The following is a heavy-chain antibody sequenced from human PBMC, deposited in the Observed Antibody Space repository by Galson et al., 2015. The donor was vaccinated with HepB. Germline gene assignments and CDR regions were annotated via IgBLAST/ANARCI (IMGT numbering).Heavy chain of an antibody. D-gene: IGHD3-22*01. CDR2: IWHDGSKK. V-gene: IGHV3-33*08. CDR1: GFTFSDYG. CDR3: ASGLLHYYDSTGYPDF. J-gene: IGHJ4*02. Sequence: SLRLSCAASGFTFSDYGMQWVRQAPQKGLEWVAVIWHDGSKKYYADSVKGRFTISRDNSKNTLYLQMNSLRVEDTAFYYCASGLLHYYDSTGYPDFWGQGALVTVSS.